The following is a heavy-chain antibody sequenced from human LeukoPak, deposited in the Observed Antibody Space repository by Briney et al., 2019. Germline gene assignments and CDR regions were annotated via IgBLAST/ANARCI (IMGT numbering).Heavy chain of an antibody. Sequence: GGSLRLSCAASGFTFSNTWMSWVRRAPGKGLEWVSVIYSGGSTDYKDSVKDRFIISGDNSKNTLYLQMNSLRAEDTAVYYCAKEMATMNAFDIWGQGTMVTVSS. J-gene: IGHJ3*02. CDR3: AKEMATMNAFDI. V-gene: IGHV3-66*01. CDR1: GFTFSNTW. CDR2: IYSGGST. D-gene: IGHD5-24*01.